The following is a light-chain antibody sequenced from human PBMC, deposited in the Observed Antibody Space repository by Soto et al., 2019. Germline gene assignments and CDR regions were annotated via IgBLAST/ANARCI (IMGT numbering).Light chain of an antibody. CDR2: GAS. CDR3: QQFGNSPYT. Sequence: EIVLTQSPGPLSLSPGERATLSCRASQSVSSSYLAWYQQKPGQTPRLLIYGASSRATGIPDRFSGSGSGTDFTLTISRLEPEDFAVYYCQQFGNSPYTFGQGTKLDIK. J-gene: IGKJ2*01. CDR1: QSVSSSY. V-gene: IGKV3-20*01.